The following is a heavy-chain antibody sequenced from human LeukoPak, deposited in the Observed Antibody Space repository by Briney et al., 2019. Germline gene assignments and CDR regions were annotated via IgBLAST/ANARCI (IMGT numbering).Heavy chain of an antibody. J-gene: IGHJ3*02. D-gene: IGHD2-21*01. Sequence: SQTLSLTCTVSGGSISSDDYYWSWIRQPPGKGLEWIGYIYYSGGTSSNPSLKSRLTLSLDTSKNQFSLKLSSVTAADTAVYYCARAPIGDDAFDIWGQGTMVTVSS. V-gene: IGHV4-30-4*01. CDR3: ARAPIGDDAFDI. CDR2: IYYSGGT. CDR1: GGSISSDDYY.